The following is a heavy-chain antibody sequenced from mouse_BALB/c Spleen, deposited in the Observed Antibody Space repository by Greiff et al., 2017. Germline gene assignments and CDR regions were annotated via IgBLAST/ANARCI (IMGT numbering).Heavy chain of an antibody. CDR3: AREEDYGYDVGYYAMDY. J-gene: IGHJ4*01. Sequence: EVQRVESGGGLVQPGGSRKLSCAASGFTFSSFGMHWVRQAPEKGLEWVAYISSGSSTIYYADTVKGRFTISRDNPKNTLFLQMTSLRSEDTAMYYCAREEDYGYDVGYYAMDYWGQGTSVTVSS. CDR1: GFTFSSFG. D-gene: IGHD2-2*01. CDR2: ISSGSSTI. V-gene: IGHV5-17*02.